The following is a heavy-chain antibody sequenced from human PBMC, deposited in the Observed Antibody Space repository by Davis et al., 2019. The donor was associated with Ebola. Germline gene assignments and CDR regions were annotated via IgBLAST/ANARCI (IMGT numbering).Heavy chain of an antibody. Sequence: ASVKVSCKASGYIFTTYAIHWVRQAPGQRLEWMGWFNAGNGNTKYSQKFQGRVTITRDTSASTAYMELSSLRSEDTAVYYCARDLYSGSYFDYWGQGTLVTVSS. CDR1: GYIFTTYA. CDR3: ARDLYSGSYFDY. V-gene: IGHV1-3*01. D-gene: IGHD1-26*01. CDR2: FNAGNGNT. J-gene: IGHJ4*02.